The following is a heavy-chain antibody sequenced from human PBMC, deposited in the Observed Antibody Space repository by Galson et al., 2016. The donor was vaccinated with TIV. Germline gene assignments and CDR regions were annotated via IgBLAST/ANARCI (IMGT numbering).Heavy chain of an antibody. CDR3: ARASSSWLITVHLDY. Sequence: CAISGDSVSSNSAAWNWIRQSPSRGLEGLGRTYHRSKWYNDYAASVKSRITINPDTSKNQFSLQLNSVTPEATAVYYCARASSSWLITVHLDYWGQGTLVTVSS. CDR2: TYHRSKWYN. CDR1: GDSVSSNSAA. J-gene: IGHJ4*02. D-gene: IGHD6-13*01. V-gene: IGHV6-1*01.